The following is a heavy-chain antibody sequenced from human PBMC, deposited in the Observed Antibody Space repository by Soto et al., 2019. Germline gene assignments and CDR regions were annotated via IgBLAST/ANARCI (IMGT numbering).Heavy chain of an antibody. CDR1: GFTFSSYG. CDR2: IWYDGSNK. V-gene: IGHV3-33*01. J-gene: IGHJ6*02. CDR3: ARSDIVVVVAATTKRKGGMDV. D-gene: IGHD2-15*01. Sequence: PGGSLRLSCAASGFTFSSYGMHWVRQAPGKGLEWVAVIWYDGSNKYYADSVKGRFTISRDNSKNTLYLQMNSLRAEDTAVYYCARSDIVVVVAATTKRKGGMDVWGQGTTVTVSS.